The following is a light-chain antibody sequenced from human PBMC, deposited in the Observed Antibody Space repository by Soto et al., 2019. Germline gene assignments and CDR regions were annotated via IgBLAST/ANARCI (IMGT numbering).Light chain of an antibody. V-gene: IGLV2-14*01. CDR3: SSYTSISTLV. CDR2: EVS. CDR1: SSDVGSYNY. Sequence: QSALTQPASVSGSPGQSITISCTGTSSDVGSYNYVSWYQQHPGKVPKLMIYEVSNRPSGVSNRFSRSKSGNTASLTISGLHAEDEANYYCSSYTSISTLVFGGGTQLTVL. J-gene: IGLJ3*02.